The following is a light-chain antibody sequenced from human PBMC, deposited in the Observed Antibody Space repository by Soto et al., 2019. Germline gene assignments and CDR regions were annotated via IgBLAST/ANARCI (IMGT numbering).Light chain of an antibody. Sequence: QSVLTQPPSASGTPGQRVTISCSGNSSDIGSNYVSWYQHLPGTAPKLLSYDNDKRPPGISDRFSGSKSGTSATLDIAGLQTGDEADYYCGTWDTSLSAYVFGPGTKLTVL. CDR3: GTWDTSLSAYV. V-gene: IGLV1-51*01. CDR1: SSDIGSNY. CDR2: DND. J-gene: IGLJ1*01.